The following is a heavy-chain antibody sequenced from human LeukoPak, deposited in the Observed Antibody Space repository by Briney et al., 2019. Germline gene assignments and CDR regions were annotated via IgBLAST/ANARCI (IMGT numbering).Heavy chain of an antibody. Sequence: HEASVKVSCKASGFTFTGYYMHWVRQAPGQGLEWMGWINPNSGGTNYAQKFQGRVTMTRDTSISTAYMELSRLTSDDTAVYYCARDRRGAYGDYATSYWGQGTLVTVSS. V-gene: IGHV1-2*02. D-gene: IGHD4-17*01. CDR2: INPNSGGT. CDR3: ARDRRGAYGDYATSY. J-gene: IGHJ4*02. CDR1: GFTFTGYY.